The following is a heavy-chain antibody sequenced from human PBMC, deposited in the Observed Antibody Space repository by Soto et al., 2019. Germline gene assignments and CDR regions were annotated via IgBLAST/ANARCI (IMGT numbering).Heavy chain of an antibody. D-gene: IGHD3-16*01. CDR2: ISYDGSNK. J-gene: IGHJ4*02. CDR3: AKSWGYPDY. V-gene: IGHV3-30*18. CDR1: GFTFSSYG. Sequence: QVQLVESGGGVVQPGRSLRLSCAASGFTFSSYGMHWVRQAPGKGLEWGAVISYDGSNKYYEDSLKGRFTISRDHSKNTLYLQMNSLRAEDKSVYYCAKSWGYPDYRGQGTLVTVSS.